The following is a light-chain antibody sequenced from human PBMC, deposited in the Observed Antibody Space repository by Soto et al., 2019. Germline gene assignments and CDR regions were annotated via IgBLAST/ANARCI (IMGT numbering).Light chain of an antibody. CDR1: QSVSNY. V-gene: IGKV3-11*01. J-gene: IGKJ5*01. CDR3: QQYNRYSIT. Sequence: EIVLTQSPASLSLSPGERATLSCRTSQSVSNYLAWYQQKPGQAPRLLIYDASNRATGIPARFSGSGSGTDFTLTISSLHPDDFATYYCQQYNRYSITFGQGTRLETK. CDR2: DAS.